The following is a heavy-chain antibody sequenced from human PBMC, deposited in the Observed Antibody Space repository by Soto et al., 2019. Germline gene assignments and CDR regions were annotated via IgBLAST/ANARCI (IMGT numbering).Heavy chain of an antibody. D-gene: IGHD3-3*01. J-gene: IGHJ4*02. Sequence: ASVKVSCKASGYTFTSYGISWVRQAPGQGLEWMGWISAYNGNTNYAQKLQGRVTMTTDTSTSTAYMELRSLRSDDTAVYYCARWYYEFWSGHPNFDYWGQGTLVPVSS. CDR1: GYTFTSYG. CDR2: ISAYNGNT. CDR3: ARWYYEFWSGHPNFDY. V-gene: IGHV1-18*01.